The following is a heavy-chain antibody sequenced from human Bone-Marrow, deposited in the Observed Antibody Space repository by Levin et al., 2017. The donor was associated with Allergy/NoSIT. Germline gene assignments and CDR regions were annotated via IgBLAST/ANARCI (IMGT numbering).Heavy chain of an antibody. Sequence: GESLKISCKASGYTFIGDYMNWVRQAPGQGLEWVGWINPRSGGTHYAQKFQGRVTMTRDTSISTAYMDLSSLRSDDTAVYYCVRDQGLSTNHDAFDIWGQGTMVTVSS. CDR1: GYTFIGDY. CDR3: VRDQGLSTNHDAFDI. J-gene: IGHJ3*02. D-gene: IGHD3/OR15-3a*01. V-gene: IGHV1-2*02. CDR2: INPRSGGT.